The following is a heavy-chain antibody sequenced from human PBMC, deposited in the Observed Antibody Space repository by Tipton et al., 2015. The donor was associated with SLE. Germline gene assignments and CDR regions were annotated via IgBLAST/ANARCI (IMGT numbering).Heavy chain of an antibody. V-gene: IGHV3-48*03. CDR2: ISSSGSTI. Sequence: GSLRLSCAASGFTFSSYEMNWVRQAPGKGLEWVSYISSSGSTIYYADSVKGRFTISRDNAKDSLYLQMNSLRAEDTAVYYCARVMGGSSLNAMDVWGQGTTVTVSS. CDR3: ARVMGGSSLNAMDV. CDR1: GFTFSSYE. J-gene: IGHJ6*02. D-gene: IGHD6-13*01.